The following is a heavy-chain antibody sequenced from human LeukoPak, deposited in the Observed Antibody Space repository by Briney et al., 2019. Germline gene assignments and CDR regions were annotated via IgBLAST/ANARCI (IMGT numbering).Heavy chain of an antibody. CDR1: GYTFTSYA. D-gene: IGHD6-13*01. J-gene: IGHJ1*01. V-gene: IGHV7-4-1*02. CDR2: INTNTGNP. Sequence: ASVKVSCKASGYTFTSYAMNWVRQAPGQGLEWMGWINTNTGNPTYAQGFTGRFVFSLDTSVSTAYLQISSLKAGDTAVYYCARGPPGIAAAGNPKYFQHWGQGTLVTVSS. CDR3: ARGPPGIAAAGNPKYFQH.